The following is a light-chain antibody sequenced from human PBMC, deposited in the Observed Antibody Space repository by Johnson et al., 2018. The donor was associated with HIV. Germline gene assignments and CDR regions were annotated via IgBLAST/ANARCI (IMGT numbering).Light chain of an antibody. V-gene: IGLV1-51*01. Sequence: QSVLTQPPSVSAAPGQKVTISCSGSSSNIGNNYVSWYQQLPRTAPKLLIYENNKRPSGIPDRFSDSKSGTSATLGITGLQTGDEADYYCGTWDSGLSAHYVFGTGTRVTVL. CDR1: SSNIGNNY. J-gene: IGLJ1*01. CDR2: ENN. CDR3: GTWDSGLSAHYV.